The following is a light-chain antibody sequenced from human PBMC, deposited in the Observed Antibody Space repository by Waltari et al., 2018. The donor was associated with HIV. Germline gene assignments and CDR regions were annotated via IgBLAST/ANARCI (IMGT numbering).Light chain of an antibody. CDR2: LGS. CDR1: QSLLHSNGYNY. V-gene: IGKV2-28*01. CDR3: MQALQTPWT. Sequence: DIVMTQSPLSLSFTPGEPASISCRSGQSLLHSNGYNYLDWYLQKPGQSPQLLIYLGSNRASGVPDRFTGSGSGTDFTLKISRVEAEDVGVYYCMQALQTPWTFGQGTKVEIK. J-gene: IGKJ1*01.